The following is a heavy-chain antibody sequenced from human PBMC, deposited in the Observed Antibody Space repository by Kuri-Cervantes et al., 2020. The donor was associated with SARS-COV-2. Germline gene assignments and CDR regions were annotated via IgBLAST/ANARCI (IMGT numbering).Heavy chain of an antibody. CDR2: TNPNSGGT. Sequence: ASVKVSCKASGYTFTGYNMHWVRQAPGQGLEWMGWTNPNSGGTNYAQKFQGRVTMTRDTSISTAYMELSRLRSDDTAVYYCARRECSGGSCYSGEGHYYYGMDVWGQGTTVTVSS. J-gene: IGHJ6*02. CDR1: GYTFTGYN. V-gene: IGHV1-2*02. D-gene: IGHD2-15*01. CDR3: ARRECSGGSCYSGEGHYYYGMDV.